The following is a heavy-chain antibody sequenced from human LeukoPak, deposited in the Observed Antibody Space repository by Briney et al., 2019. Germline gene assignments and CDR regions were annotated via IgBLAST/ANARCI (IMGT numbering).Heavy chain of an antibody. J-gene: IGHJ5*02. Sequence: SETLSLTCTVSGGSISSSSYYWGWIRQPPGKGLEWIESIYYSGSTYYNPSLKSRVTISVDTPKNQFSLKLSSVTAADTAVYYCARDGLQWLIDPWGQGTLVTVSS. CDR3: ARDGLQWLIDP. CDR1: GGSISSSSYY. V-gene: IGHV4-39*07. CDR2: IYYSGST. D-gene: IGHD6-19*01.